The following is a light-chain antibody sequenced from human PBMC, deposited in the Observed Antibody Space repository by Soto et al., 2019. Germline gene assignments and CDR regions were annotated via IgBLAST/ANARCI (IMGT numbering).Light chain of an antibody. J-gene: IGKJ5*01. CDR2: DAS. Sequence: EIVLTQSPGTLSLSPGERATLSCRASQIISNNYLACYQQKPGRAPRLLIYDASSRATGIPDRFSGSGSGTDFTLTITRPEPEDFVIYYCQQYGGSPITFGQGTRLEIK. CDR1: QIISNNY. CDR3: QQYGGSPIT. V-gene: IGKV3-20*01.